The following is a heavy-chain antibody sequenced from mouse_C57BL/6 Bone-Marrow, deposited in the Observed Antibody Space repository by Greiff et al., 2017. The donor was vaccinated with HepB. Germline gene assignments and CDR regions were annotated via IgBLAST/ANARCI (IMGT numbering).Heavy chain of an antibody. CDR2: ISNGGGST. Sequence: EVMLVESGGGLVQPGGSLKLSCAASGFTFSDYYMYWVRQTPEKRLEWVAYISNGGGSTYYPDTVKGRFTIARDNAKNTLSLQRGRLESEDTAMYCCARPLLIYAMDYWGQGTSVTVSS. D-gene: IGHD2-1*01. CDR3: ARPLLIYAMDY. V-gene: IGHV5-12*01. CDR1: GFTFSDYY. J-gene: IGHJ4*01.